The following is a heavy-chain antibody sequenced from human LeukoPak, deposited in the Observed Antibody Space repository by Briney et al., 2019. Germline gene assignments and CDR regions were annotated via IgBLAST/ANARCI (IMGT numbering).Heavy chain of an antibody. J-gene: IGHJ4*02. CDR1: GYSISGGYY. CDR2: IFQSVST. Sequence: SETLSLTCTVSGYSISGGYYWGWIRQPPGKGLEWIGTIFQSVSTYYNPSLKSRVTTSVDTSKNQFSLKLSSVTAADTAVYYCARNNSNGFDFWSQGTLITVSS. D-gene: IGHD6-19*01. V-gene: IGHV4-38-2*02. CDR3: ARNNSNGFDF.